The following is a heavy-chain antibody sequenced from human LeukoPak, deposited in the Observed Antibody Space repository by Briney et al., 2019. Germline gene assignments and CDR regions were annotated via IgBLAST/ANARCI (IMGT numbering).Heavy chain of an antibody. D-gene: IGHD2-15*01. V-gene: IGHV3-30*02. J-gene: IGHJ6*03. CDR3: AKKAANYYYYYYMDV. CDR2: IRYDGSNK. CDR1: GFTFSSYG. Sequence: GGTLRLSCAASGFTFSSYGMHWVRQAPGKGLEWVAFIRYDGSNKYYADSVKGRFTISRDNSKNTLYLQMNSLRAEDTAVYYCAKKAANYYYYYYMDVWGKGTTVTVSS.